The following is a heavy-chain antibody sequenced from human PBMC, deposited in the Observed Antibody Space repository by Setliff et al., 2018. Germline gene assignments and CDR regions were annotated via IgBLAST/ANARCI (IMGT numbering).Heavy chain of an antibody. CDR3: ARDVFPYHYEGAFDI. CDR1: GYTFTSHY. Sequence: GASVKVSCKASGYTFTSHYMHWVRQAPGLGLEWMGTINPSSGGTSYAQKFQGRVTMTRDTSTSTVYMDMSSLRSEDMAVYYCARDVFPYHYEGAFDIWGQGTMVTVSS. J-gene: IGHJ3*02. CDR2: INPSSGGT. V-gene: IGHV1-46*01. D-gene: IGHD3-22*01.